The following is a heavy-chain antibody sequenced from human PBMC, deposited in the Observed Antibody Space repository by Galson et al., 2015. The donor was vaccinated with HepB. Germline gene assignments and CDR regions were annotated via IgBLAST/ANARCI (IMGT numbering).Heavy chain of an antibody. J-gene: IGHJ4*02. CDR3: ARDQIPNGGGDCYSFDY. CDR1: GFTFSSYS. Sequence: SLRLSCAASGFTFSSYSMNWVRQAPGKGLEWVSSISSSSSYINYADSVKGRFTISRDNAKNSLYLQMNSLRAEDTAVYYCARDQIPNGGGDCYSFDYWGQGTLVTVSS. D-gene: IGHD2-21*01. V-gene: IGHV3-21*01. CDR2: ISSSSSYI.